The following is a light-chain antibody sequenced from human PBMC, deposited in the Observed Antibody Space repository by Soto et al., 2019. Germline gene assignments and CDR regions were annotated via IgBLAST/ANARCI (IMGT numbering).Light chain of an antibody. CDR2: EVS. CDR1: STDIGNFNR. CDR3: SSYTSDSTIVL. V-gene: IGLV2-18*02. Sequence: QSALTQPPSVSGSPGQSVTISCTGTSTDIGNFNRVSWYQQAPGTAPKLMIYEVSTLPSGVPDRFSGSKSGNTASLTISGLQAEDEDDYFCSSYTSDSTIVLFGGGTKLTVL. J-gene: IGLJ2*01.